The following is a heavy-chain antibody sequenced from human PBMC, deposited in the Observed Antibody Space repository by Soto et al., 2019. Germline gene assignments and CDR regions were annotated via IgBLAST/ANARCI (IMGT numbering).Heavy chain of an antibody. CDR3: ARLRKRNGYYYGMDV. V-gene: IGHV1-2*02. Sequence: ASVKVSCKASGYTFTGYYMHWVRQAPGQGLEWMGWINPNSGGTNYAQKFQGRVTMTRDTSISTAYMELSRLRSDDTAVYYCARLRKRNGYYYGMDVWGQGTTVTVSS. D-gene: IGHD2-8*01. CDR2: INPNSGGT. CDR1: GYTFTGYY. J-gene: IGHJ6*02.